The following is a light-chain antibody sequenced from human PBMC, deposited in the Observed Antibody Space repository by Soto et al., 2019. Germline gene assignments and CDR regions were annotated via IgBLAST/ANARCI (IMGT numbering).Light chain of an antibody. J-gene: IGKJ4*01. CDR3: QQYGRSPPLI. CDR2: AAS. V-gene: IGKV3-20*01. CDR1: QTVSSNY. Sequence: EVVLTQSPGTLSLSPGERATLSCRASQTVSSNYFAWYQQTPGQAPRLLIYAASTRATGIPDRFSGSGSGTDFILTISRLEPEDFAVYYCQQYGRSPPLIFGGGTKVEIK.